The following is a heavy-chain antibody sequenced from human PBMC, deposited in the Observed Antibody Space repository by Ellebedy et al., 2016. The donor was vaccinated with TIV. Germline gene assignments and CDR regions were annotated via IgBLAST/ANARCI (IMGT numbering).Heavy chain of an antibody. V-gene: IGHV1-8*02. J-gene: IGHJ4*02. CDR2: MNPNSGNT. CDR1: GYTFTSYG. Sequence: ASVKVSXXASGYTFTSYGISWVRQAPGQGLEWMGWMNPNSGNTGYAQKFQGRVTMTRNTSISTAYMELSSLRSEDTAVYYCARALPFDYWGQGTLVTVSS. CDR3: ARALPFDY.